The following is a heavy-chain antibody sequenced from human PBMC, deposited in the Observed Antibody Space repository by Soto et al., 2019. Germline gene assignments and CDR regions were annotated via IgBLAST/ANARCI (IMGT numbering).Heavy chain of an antibody. CDR3: AKEVMITFGGVIAHNIGAFDY. V-gene: IGHV3-23*01. D-gene: IGHD3-16*02. J-gene: IGHJ4*02. Sequence: GGSLRLSCAASGFTFSSYAMSWVRQAPGKGLEWVSAISGSGGSTYYADSVKGRFTISRDNSKNTLYLQMNSLRAEDTAVYYCAKEVMITFGGVIAHNIGAFDYWGQGTLVTVSS. CDR1: GFTFSSYA. CDR2: ISGSGGST.